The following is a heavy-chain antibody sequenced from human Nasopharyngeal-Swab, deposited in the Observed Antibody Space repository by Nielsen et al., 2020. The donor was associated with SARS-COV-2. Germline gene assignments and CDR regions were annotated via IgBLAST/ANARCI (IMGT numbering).Heavy chain of an antibody. V-gene: IGHV4-59*01. Sequence: WIRQAPGKGLEWIGYIYYSGSTNYNPSLKSRVTISVDTSKNQFSLKLGSVTAADTAVYYCARDIRTYDILTGYSLGYFDLWGRGTLVTVSS. CDR2: IYYSGST. CDR3: ARDIRTYDILTGYSLGYFDL. D-gene: IGHD3-9*01. J-gene: IGHJ2*01.